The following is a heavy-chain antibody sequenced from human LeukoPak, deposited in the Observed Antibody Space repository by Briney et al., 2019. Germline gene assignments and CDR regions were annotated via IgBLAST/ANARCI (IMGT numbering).Heavy chain of an antibody. V-gene: IGHV3-48*04. CDR3: ARVGGRRGGFDY. CDR2: ISSSGSTI. CDR1: GINFNSYL. J-gene: IGHJ4*02. Sequence: GGSLRLSCAASGINFNSYLMHWVRQAPGKGLEWVSYISSSGSTIYYADSVKGRFTISRDNAKNSLYLQMNSLRAEDTAVYYCARVGGRRGGFDYWGQGTLVTVSS.